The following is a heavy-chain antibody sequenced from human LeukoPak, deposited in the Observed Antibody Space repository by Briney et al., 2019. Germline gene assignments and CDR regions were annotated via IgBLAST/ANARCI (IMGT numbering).Heavy chain of an antibody. Sequence: GGSLRLSCAASGFTFSSYNMNWVRQAPGKGLEWVSSVSSGSSYIYYADSVKGRFTISRDNAKNSLYLQMNSLRAEDTAVYYCARPGIAVAGEFFDYWGQGTLVTVSS. J-gene: IGHJ4*02. CDR3: ARPGIAVAGEFFDY. CDR1: GFTFSSYN. CDR2: VSSGSSYI. D-gene: IGHD6-19*01. V-gene: IGHV3-21*01.